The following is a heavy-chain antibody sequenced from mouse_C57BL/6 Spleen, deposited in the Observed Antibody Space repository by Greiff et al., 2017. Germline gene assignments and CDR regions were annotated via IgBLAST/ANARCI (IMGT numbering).Heavy chain of an antibody. CDR3: AKGPGHWYFDV. J-gene: IGHJ1*03. D-gene: IGHD3-2*02. CDR1: GFHIKDDY. V-gene: IGHV14-4*01. Sequence: VQLKQSGAELVRPGASVKLSCTASGFHIKDDYMHWVKQRPEQGLEWIGWLDPENGDTEYASKFQGKATITADTSANTAYLHLSSLTSEDPAVYYCAKGPGHWYFDVWGTGTTVTVSS. CDR2: LDPENGDT.